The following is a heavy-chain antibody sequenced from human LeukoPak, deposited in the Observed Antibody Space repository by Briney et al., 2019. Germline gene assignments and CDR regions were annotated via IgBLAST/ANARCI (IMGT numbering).Heavy chain of an antibody. CDR3: ASARSDILTGHSFGD. CDR1: GFTFSSYG. D-gene: IGHD3-9*01. CDR2: ISVSGGST. V-gene: IGHV3-23*01. Sequence: GGSLRLSCAASGFTFSSYGLSWVRQAPGKGLEWVSHISVSGGSTYYADSVKGRFTISRDNSKNTLYLQMNSLRAEDTAVYYCASARSDILTGHSFGDWGQGTLVTVSS. J-gene: IGHJ4*02.